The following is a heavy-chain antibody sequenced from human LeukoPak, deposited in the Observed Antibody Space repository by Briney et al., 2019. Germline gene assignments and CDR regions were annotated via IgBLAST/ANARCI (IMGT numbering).Heavy chain of an antibody. CDR1: GASISSSSYY. Sequence: PSETLSLTCTVSGASISSSSYYWGWIRQPPGKGLEWIGRIYTSGSTNYNPSLKSRVTMSVDTSKNQFSLKLSSVTAADTAVYYCARDLAYRIAFYGRFDPWGQGTLVTVSS. CDR2: IYTSGST. V-gene: IGHV4-39*07. D-gene: IGHD3-3*02. CDR3: ARDLAYRIAFYGRFDP. J-gene: IGHJ5*02.